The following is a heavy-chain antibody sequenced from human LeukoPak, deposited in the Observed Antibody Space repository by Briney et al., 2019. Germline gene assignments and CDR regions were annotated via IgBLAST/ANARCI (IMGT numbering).Heavy chain of an antibody. J-gene: IGHJ4*02. CDR2: ISSSSSYI. CDR3: ARERDDRSWNGLFDY. V-gene: IGHV3-21*01. Sequence: PGGSLRLSCAASGFTFSSYSMNWVRQAPGKGLEWVSSISSSSSYIYYADSVKGRFTISRDNAKNSLYLQMNSLRAEDTAVYYWARERDDRSWNGLFDYWGQVTLVT. CDR1: GFTFSSYS. D-gene: IGHD6-13*01.